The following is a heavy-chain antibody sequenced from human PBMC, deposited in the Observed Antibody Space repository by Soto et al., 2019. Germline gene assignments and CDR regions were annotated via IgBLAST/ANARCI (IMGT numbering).Heavy chain of an antibody. CDR1: GFTFSTYA. Sequence: EVQLLESGGGLVQPGGSLRLSCAASGFTFSTYAMSWVRQAPGKGLEWVSTITTSGGNTYYADSVQGRSTISRDTSKNTLYLQMNSLRAEDTAVYYCAGRYCTNGVCYTNYYYYIDVWGKGTTVTVSS. V-gene: IGHV3-23*01. CDR2: ITTSGGNT. J-gene: IGHJ6*03. D-gene: IGHD2-8*01. CDR3: AGRYCTNGVCYTNYYYYIDV.